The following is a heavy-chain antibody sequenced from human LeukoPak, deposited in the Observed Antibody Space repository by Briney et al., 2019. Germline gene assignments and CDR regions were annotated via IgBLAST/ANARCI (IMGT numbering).Heavy chain of an antibody. V-gene: IGHV1-69*04. J-gene: IGHJ4*02. Sequence: GASVKVSCKASGGTFSSYAISWVRQAPGQGLEWMGRIIPILGIANYAQKFQGRVTITADKSTSTAYMELSSLRSEDTAVYYCARGNIAVPGTPYYFEYWGQGTLVTVSS. D-gene: IGHD6-19*01. CDR1: GGTFSSYA. CDR2: IIPILGIA. CDR3: ARGNIAVPGTPYYFEY.